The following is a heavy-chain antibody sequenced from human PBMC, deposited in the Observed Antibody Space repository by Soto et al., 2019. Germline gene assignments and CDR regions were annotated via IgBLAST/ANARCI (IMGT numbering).Heavy chain of an antibody. CDR1: GYTFSSYW. D-gene: IGHD3-10*01. CDR3: ARHSYSDY. J-gene: IGHJ4*02. CDR2: IYPGDSNT. V-gene: IGHV5-51*01. Sequence: PRESLKISCKGSGYTFSSYWIGWVRQMPGKGLEWMGIIYPGDSNTRYSPSFQGQVTISVDKTISTAYLQWSSLKASDTAIYYCARHSYSDYWDQGTLVTVSS.